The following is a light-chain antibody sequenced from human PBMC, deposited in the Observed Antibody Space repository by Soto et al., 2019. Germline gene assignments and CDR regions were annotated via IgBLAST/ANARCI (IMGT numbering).Light chain of an antibody. J-gene: IGLJ3*02. CDR1: SSNIGENY. CDR3: ATWDSSLNAWV. CDR2: DNN. Sequence: QSVLTQPPSVSAAPEQKVTISCSGSSSNIGENYVSWYQQLPGTAPKLLIYDNNQRPSGIPDRFSVSESATSATLGISGLQTGDEADYYCATWDSSLNAWVFGGGTKSPS. V-gene: IGLV1-51*01.